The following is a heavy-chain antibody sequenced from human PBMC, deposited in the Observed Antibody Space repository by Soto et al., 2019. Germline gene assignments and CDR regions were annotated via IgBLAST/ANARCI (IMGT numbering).Heavy chain of an antibody. CDR1: GFSLSTSGVG. CDR3: ARTRFLEWLEGGPADY. CDR2: IYWDDEK. J-gene: IGHJ4*02. D-gene: IGHD3-3*01. Sequence: ESGPTLVNPTQTLTLTCTFSGFSLSTSGVGVTWIRQPPGKALEWLALIYWDDEKRYSPSLKTRLTITKDTSKNQVVLTMTNMDPVDTATYYCARTRFLEWLEGGPADYWGQGTLVTVSS. V-gene: IGHV2-5*02.